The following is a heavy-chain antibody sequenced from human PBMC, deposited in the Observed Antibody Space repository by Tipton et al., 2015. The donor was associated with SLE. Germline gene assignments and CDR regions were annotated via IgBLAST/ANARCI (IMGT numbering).Heavy chain of an antibody. CDR3: ARDRVVVATGGWFDP. CDR1: GGSISRGGYL. CDR2: IHYTGRT. Sequence: TLSLTCTVSGGSISRGGYLWTWIRQRPGKGLEWIGNIHYTGRTSYNPSLESRVTISVDTSKGQFFLKLNSVTVADTAVYYCARDRVVVATGGWFDPWGQGTQVSVSS. V-gene: IGHV4-31*03. D-gene: IGHD2-15*01. J-gene: IGHJ5*02.